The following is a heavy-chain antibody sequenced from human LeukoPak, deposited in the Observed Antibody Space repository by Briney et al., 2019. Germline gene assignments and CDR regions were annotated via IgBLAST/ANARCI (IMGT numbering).Heavy chain of an antibody. D-gene: IGHD3-22*01. Sequence: SETLCLTCTVSGGSISSSNWWSWVRQPPGKGLEWIGEIYHSGSTNYNPSLKSRVTISVDKSKNQFSLKLSSATAADTAVYYCARRSITMIGGLDPWGQGTLVTVSS. CDR1: GGSISSSNW. J-gene: IGHJ5*02. CDR3: ARRSITMIGGLDP. CDR2: IYHSGST. V-gene: IGHV4-4*02.